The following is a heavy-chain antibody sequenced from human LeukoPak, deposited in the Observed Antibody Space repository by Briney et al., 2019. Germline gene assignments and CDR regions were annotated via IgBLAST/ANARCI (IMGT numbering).Heavy chain of an antibody. CDR2: IKSKTAGGTT. J-gene: IGHJ4*02. CDR1: AFTFSSYA. D-gene: IGHD2-21*02. CDR3: TTVSAYCGGDCGNYFDY. Sequence: GGSLRLSCAASAFTFSSYAMSWVRQAPGKGLEWVGRIKSKTAGGTTDYAAPVKGRFTISRDDSKNTLYLQMNSLKTEDTAVYYCTTVSAYCGGDCGNYFDYWGQGTLVTVSS. V-gene: IGHV3-15*01.